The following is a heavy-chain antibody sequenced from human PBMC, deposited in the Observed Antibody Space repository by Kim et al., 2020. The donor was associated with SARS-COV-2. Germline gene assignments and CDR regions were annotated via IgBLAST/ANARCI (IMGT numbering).Heavy chain of an antibody. V-gene: IGHV3-30-3*01. CDR1: GFTFSSYT. D-gene: IGHD3-22*01. CDR3: ASGDSGVSGYYYGCYFDL. CDR2: ISYDGNNK. Sequence: GGSLRLSCAAPGFTFSSYTLHWVRQAPGKGLAWVAFISYDGNNKDSAYSVKGRFTISRANSKNPLYLHMHSLSAQDTAMYHCASGDSGVSGYYYGCYFDL. J-gene: IGHJ2*01.